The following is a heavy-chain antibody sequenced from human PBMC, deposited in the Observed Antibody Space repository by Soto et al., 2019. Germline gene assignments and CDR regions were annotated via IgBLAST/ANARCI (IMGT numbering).Heavy chain of an antibody. CDR3: AGAGTYYDVDYFDY. D-gene: IGHD3-3*01. Sequence: GASVKVSCKASGGTFSSYSISWVRQAPGQGLEWMGGIIPIFGTANYAQKFQGRVTITADESTSTAYMELSSLRSEDTAVYYCAGAGTYYDVDYFDYWGQGTLVTVSS. CDR1: GGTFSSYS. V-gene: IGHV1-69*13. CDR2: IIPIFGTA. J-gene: IGHJ4*02.